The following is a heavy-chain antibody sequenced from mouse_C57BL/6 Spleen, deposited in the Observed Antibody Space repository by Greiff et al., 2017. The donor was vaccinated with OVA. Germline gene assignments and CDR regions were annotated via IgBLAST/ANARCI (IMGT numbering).Heavy chain of an antibody. J-gene: IGHJ3*01. V-gene: IGHV1-80*01. CDR1: GYAFSSYW. CDR3: ARGGPAWFAY. CDR2: IYPGDGDT. Sequence: LVESGAELVKPGASVKISCKASGYAFSSYWMNWVKQRPGKGLEWIGQIYPGDGDTNYNGKFKGKATLTADKSSSTAYMQLSSLTSEDSAVYFCARGGPAWFAYWGQGTLVTVSA.